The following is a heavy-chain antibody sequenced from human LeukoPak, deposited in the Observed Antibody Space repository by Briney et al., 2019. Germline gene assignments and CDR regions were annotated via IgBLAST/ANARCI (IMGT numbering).Heavy chain of an antibody. V-gene: IGHV1-8*01. J-gene: IGHJ6*02. CDR2: MNPNSGNT. Sequence: GASVEVSCEASGYTFTSYDINWVRQATGQGLEWVGWMNPNSGNTGYAQKFQGRVTMTRNTSISTAYMELSRLRSEDTAVYYCARGIGPEKLRFLEWLHHYYYGMDVWGQGTTVTVSS. D-gene: IGHD3-3*01. CDR1: GYTFTSYD. CDR3: ARGIGPEKLRFLEWLHHYYYGMDV.